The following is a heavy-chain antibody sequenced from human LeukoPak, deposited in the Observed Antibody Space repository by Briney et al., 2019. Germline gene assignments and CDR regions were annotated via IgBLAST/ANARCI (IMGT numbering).Heavy chain of an antibody. Sequence: RSGGSLRLSCAASGFTFDDYAMHWVRQAPGKGLEWVPLISWDGGSTYYADSVKGRFTISRDDRKNSLYLQMNSLRAEDTALYYCAKDGGSYYSYMDVWGKGTTVTVSS. V-gene: IGHV3-43D*03. CDR2: ISWDGGST. J-gene: IGHJ6*03. CDR1: GFTFDDYA. CDR3: AKDGGSYYSYMDV. D-gene: IGHD1-26*01.